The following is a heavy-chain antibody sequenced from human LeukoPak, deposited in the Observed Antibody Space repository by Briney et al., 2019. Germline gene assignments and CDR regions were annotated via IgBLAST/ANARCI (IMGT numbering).Heavy chain of an antibody. J-gene: IGHJ1*01. CDR3: ARVSGLGMNECYQH. CDR2: INNEGTTI. D-gene: IGHD3-10*01. Sequence: PGGSLRLSCEASGLTFSNSWMHWVRQAPGKGLVWVSRINNEGTTISYADSVKGRFTISRDNAKNTLYLQMNSLRAEDTAVYYCARVSGLGMNECYQHWGQGTLVTVAS. CDR1: GLTFSNSW. V-gene: IGHV3-74*01.